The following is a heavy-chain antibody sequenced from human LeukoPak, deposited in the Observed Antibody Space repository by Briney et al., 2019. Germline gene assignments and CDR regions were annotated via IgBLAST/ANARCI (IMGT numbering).Heavy chain of an antibody. J-gene: IGHJ4*02. Sequence: KPSETLSLTCTVSGGSISSSSYYWGWIRQPPGKGLEWIGSIYYSGGTYYNPSLKSRVTISVDTSKNQFSLKLSSVTAADTAVYYCARHILPDYWGQGTLVTVSS. CDR1: GGSISSSSYY. CDR2: IYYSGGT. CDR3: ARHILPDY. V-gene: IGHV4-39*01.